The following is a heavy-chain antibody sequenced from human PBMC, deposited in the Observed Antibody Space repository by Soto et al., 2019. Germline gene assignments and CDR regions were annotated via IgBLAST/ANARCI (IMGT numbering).Heavy chain of an antibody. CDR1: GFTFSSYA. CDR2: ISGSGGST. Sequence: GGSLRLSCAASGFTFSSYAMSWVRQAPGKGLEWVSAISGSGGSTYYADSVKGRFTISRDNSKNTLYLQMNSLRAEDTAVYYGAKVSGTGYYYYYGMDVWGQGTTVTVSS. J-gene: IGHJ6*02. V-gene: IGHV3-23*01. CDR3: AKVSGTGYYYYYGMDV. D-gene: IGHD3-9*01.